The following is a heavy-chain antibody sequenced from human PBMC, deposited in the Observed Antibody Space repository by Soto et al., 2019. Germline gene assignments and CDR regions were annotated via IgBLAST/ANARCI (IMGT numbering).Heavy chain of an antibody. CDR1: RFTFDYYA. CDR3: VKDFGYYYDYAFDV. V-gene: IGHV3-9*01. CDR2: ISWNSAII. Sequence: GGSLRLSCAASRFTFDYYALHWVRQAPGKGLEWVSGISWNSAIISYADSVKGRFSITRDNAKKYVYLQMDSLRPEDTALYYCVKDFGYYYDYAFDVWGQGTMVTVSS. D-gene: IGHD3-22*01. J-gene: IGHJ3*01.